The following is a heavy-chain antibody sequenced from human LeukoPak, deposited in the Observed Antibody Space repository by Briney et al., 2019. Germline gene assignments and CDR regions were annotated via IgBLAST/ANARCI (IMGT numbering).Heavy chain of an antibody. Sequence: GGSLRLSCAASGFTFSSYSMNWVRQAPGKGLEWVSSISSSSSYIYYADSVKGRFTISRDNAKNSLYLQMNSLRAEDTAVYYCARDRCSGGSCFSDFDYWGQGTLVTASS. D-gene: IGHD2-15*01. V-gene: IGHV3-21*01. CDR3: ARDRCSGGSCFSDFDY. J-gene: IGHJ4*02. CDR2: ISSSSSYI. CDR1: GFTFSSYS.